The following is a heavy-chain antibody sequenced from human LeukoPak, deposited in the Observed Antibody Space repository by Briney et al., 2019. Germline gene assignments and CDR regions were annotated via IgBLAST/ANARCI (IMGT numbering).Heavy chain of an antibody. CDR3: AKKAYCSGGSCYPHAGLDY. D-gene: IGHD2-15*01. CDR1: GFTVSSNY. J-gene: IGHJ4*02. Sequence: GGSLRLSCAASGFTVSSNYMSWVRQAPGKGLEWVSTIRISGDSTYYADSVKGRFTISRDNSKNTLYLQMNSLRAEDTAVYYCAKKAYCSGGSCYPHAGLDYWGQGTLVTVSS. V-gene: IGHV3-23*01. CDR2: IRISGDST.